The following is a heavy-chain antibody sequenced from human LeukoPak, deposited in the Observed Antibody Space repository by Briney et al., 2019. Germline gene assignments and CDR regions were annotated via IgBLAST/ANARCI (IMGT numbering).Heavy chain of an antibody. D-gene: IGHD6-6*01. CDR2: ISYDGSNK. CDR1: GFTFSSYA. V-gene: IGHV3-30*01. CDR3: ARLSQLVFDY. J-gene: IGHJ4*02. Sequence: GGSLRLSCATSGFTFSSYAMHWVRQAPGKGLEWVAVISYDGSNKYYADSVKGRFTISRDNSKNTLYLQMNSLRAEDTAVYYCARLSQLVFDYWGQGTLVTVSS.